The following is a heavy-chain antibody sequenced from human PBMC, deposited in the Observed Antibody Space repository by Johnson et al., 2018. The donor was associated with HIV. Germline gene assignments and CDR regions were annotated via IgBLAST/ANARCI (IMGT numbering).Heavy chain of an antibody. Sequence: VQLVESGGGVVRPGGSLRLSCAASGFTFDDYGMSWVRQTPGKGLEWVAGINWNGGSTGYADSVKGRFTISRDNAKKSLCLQMNTLRAEDTALYYCASEAKHHVGANRVSSFDIWGQVTMVTVSA. CDR1: GFTFDDYG. CDR3: ASEAKHHVGANRVSSFDI. J-gene: IGHJ3*02. D-gene: IGHD1-26*01. CDR2: INWNGGST. V-gene: IGHV3-20*04.